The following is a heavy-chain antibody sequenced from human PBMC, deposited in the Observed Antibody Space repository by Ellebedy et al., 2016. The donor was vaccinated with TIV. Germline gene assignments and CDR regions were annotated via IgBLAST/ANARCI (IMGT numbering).Heavy chain of an antibody. CDR3: ARDPNSPGDTGYGDY. D-gene: IGHD5-12*01. CDR1: AFTFSTYW. CDR2: INQVGSEK. Sequence: PGGSLTLSCAVSAFTFSTYWMSWVRQAPGKGLEWVANINQVGSEKYYADSVKGRFTISRDNAKNSLYLQMNSLRAEDTAVYYCARDPNSPGDTGYGDYWGQGAVVTVSS. J-gene: IGHJ4*02. V-gene: IGHV3-7*03.